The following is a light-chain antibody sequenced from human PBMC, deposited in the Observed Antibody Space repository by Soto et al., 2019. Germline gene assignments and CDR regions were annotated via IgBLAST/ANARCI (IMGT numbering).Light chain of an antibody. Sequence: EIVVTQSPSTLSVSPGEGATLSCRASQSVSSNLAWFQQKPGRAPRLLIFGASTSAPDLPARFRGRGSGTKVTPPIRTLQSEDFAVYYCQHYNDRPPWTFGQGTKVDI. CDR3: QHYNDRPPWT. J-gene: IGKJ1*01. CDR2: GAS. CDR1: QSVSSN. V-gene: IGKV3-15*01.